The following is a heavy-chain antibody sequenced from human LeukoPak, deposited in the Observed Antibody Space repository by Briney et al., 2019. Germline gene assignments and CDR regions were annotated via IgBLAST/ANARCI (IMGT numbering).Heavy chain of an antibody. V-gene: IGHV4-59*01. CDR2: IHYSGST. CDR3: ARIGPYWYFDL. J-gene: IGHJ2*01. CDR1: GGSISSYC. D-gene: IGHD3-22*01. Sequence: PSETLSLTCTVSGGSISSYCWSWIRQPPGKGLDWIGYIHYSGSTNYNPSLKSRVTMSVDTSMNQFSLKLSSVNAADTAVYYCARIGPYWYFDLWGRGTLVTVSS.